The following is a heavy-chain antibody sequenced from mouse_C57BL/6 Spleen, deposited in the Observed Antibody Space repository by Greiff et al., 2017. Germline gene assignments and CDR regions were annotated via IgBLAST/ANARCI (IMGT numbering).Heavy chain of an antibody. V-gene: IGHV1-15*01. CDR3: TRDYYGSSYGDY. D-gene: IGHD1-1*01. CDR1: GYTFTDYD. Sequence: QVQLKQSGAELVRPGASVTLSCKASGYTFTDYDMHWVKQTPVHGLEWIGAIDPETGGTAYNQKFKGKAILTADKSSSTAYMELRSLTSEDSAVYYCTRDYYGSSYGDYWGKGTTLTVSA. J-gene: IGHJ2*01. CDR2: IDPETGGT.